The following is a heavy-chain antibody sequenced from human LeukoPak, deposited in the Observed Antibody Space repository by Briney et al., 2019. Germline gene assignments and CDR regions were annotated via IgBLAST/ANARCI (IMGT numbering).Heavy chain of an antibody. Sequence: GGSLRLSCAASGFTFSDYYMSWIRKAPGKGLEWVSYISSSGSTIYYADSVKGRFTISRDNAKNSLYLQMNSLRAEDTAVYYCARDLGGGSYYGVPYWYFDLWGRGTLVTVSS. CDR1: GFTFSDYY. V-gene: IGHV3-11*04. CDR3: ARDLGGGSYYGVPYWYFDL. J-gene: IGHJ2*01. D-gene: IGHD1-26*01. CDR2: ISSSGSTI.